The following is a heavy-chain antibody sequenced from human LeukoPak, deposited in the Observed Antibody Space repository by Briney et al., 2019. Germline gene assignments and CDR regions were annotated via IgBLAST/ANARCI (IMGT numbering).Heavy chain of an antibody. CDR2: INSVGGTT. J-gene: IGHJ3*02. D-gene: IGHD4-17*01. CDR1: GFNFNSYS. Sequence: GGSLRLSCEASGFNFNSYSFNWVRQAPGKGLEWISYINSVGGTTFYADSVKGRFTISRDNAKNTVYLQMDSLRAEDAAIYYCARSIMYGDHGEDIWGQGTVVAVSS. V-gene: IGHV3-48*04. CDR3: ARSIMYGDHGEDI.